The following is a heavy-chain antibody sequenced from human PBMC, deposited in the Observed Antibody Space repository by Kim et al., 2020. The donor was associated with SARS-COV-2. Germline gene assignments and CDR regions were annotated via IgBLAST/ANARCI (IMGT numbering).Heavy chain of an antibody. D-gene: IGHD3-10*01. CDR3: ARGPYYGSGSYDY. V-gene: IGHV1-46*01. Sequence: YAQKFRGSVTMTRNTSTSTVYMELSSLRPEDTAVYFCARGPYYGSGSYDYWGQGTLLTVSS. J-gene: IGHJ4*02.